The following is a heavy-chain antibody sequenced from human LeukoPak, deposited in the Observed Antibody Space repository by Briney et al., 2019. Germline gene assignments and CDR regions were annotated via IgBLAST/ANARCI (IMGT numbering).Heavy chain of an antibody. V-gene: IGHV5-51*01. CDR1: GYSFINHW. CDR3: ARHQVSGGGHSGSYGY. J-gene: IGHJ4*02. Sequence: GEALKISCKASGYSFINHWIGWGRHMPGKGEEWRAVIYPGDYDNHYSPAFQGQVTISVDKSINTPYLQWSSLKAWATAMYYCARHQVSGGGHSGSYGYWGQGTLVTVPS. D-gene: IGHD3-10*01. CDR2: IYPGDYDN.